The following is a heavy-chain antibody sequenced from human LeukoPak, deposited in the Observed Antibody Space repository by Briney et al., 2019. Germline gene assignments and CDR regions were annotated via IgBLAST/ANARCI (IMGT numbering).Heavy chain of an antibody. V-gene: IGHV4-34*01. CDR2: NNHSGST. J-gene: IGHJ5*02. CDR3: ARHYYDSSGYHP. Sequence: PSHTLSLTHAFYGRPFSVYYWSWIRQPPGKGLEWIGENNHSGSTNYNPSLQSRVPIPVDTSKNQFYLKLSSVTGADTAVYYCARHYYDSSGYHPWHKGPLVTVPS. CDR1: GRPFSVYY. D-gene: IGHD3-22*01.